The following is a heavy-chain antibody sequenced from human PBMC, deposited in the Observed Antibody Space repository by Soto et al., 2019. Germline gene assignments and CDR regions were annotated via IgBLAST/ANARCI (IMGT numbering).Heavy chain of an antibody. CDR3: ARHFVAVVIKGWGY. J-gene: IGHJ4*02. CDR2: IYYNGNA. V-gene: IGHV4-39*01. D-gene: IGHD3-10*01. Sequence: PSETMCVTCTVAGVYVRSGNYYWSWIRQPPGKGLEWIGYIYYNGNAYYNPSLKSRVSMSVDTSKNQFSLKLVSVTAADTAVYYCARHFVAVVIKGWGYWGQGTLVTVSS. CDR1: GVYVRSGNYY.